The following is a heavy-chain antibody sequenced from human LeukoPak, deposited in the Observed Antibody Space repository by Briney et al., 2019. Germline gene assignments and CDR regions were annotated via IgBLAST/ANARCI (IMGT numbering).Heavy chain of an antibody. CDR2: ISTSSSYI. D-gene: IGHD2-2*01. V-gene: IGHV3-21*01. Sequence: PGGSLRLSCAVSGFTFSSYSMNWVRQAPGKGLEWVSSISTSSSYIYYADSVRGRFTISRHNAKNSLYLQMNSLRAEDTAVYYCARHGQYGAFDIWGQGTMGTVSS. CDR3: ARHGQYGAFDI. CDR1: GFTFSSYS. J-gene: IGHJ3*02.